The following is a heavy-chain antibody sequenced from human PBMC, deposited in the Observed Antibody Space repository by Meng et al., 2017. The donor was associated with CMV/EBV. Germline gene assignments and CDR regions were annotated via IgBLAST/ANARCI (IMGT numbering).Heavy chain of an antibody. J-gene: IGHJ4*02. D-gene: IGHD3-16*01. CDR3: ARDWGGTSFKHLPHNDY. CDR1: GFTFSSYS. CDR2: ISSSSSTI. V-gene: IGHV3-48*04. Sequence: GESLKISCAASGFTFSSYSMNWVRQAPGKGLEWVSYISSSSSTIYYADSVKGRFTISRDNAKNSLYLQMNSLRAEDTAVYYCARDWGGTSFKHLPHNDYWGQGTLVNVSS.